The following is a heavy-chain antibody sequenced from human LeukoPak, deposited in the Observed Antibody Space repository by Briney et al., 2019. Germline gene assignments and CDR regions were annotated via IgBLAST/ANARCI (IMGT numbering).Heavy chain of an antibody. CDR1: GFTFSSYS. CDR2: ISSSSSYI. CDR3: AREGGGTDYYGMDV. D-gene: IGHD3-16*01. J-gene: IGHJ6*02. Sequence: GGSLRLSCAASGFTFSSYSMNWVRQAPGKGLEWVSSISSSSSYIYYADSVKGRFTISRDNAKNSLYLQMNSLRAEETAVYYCAREGGGTDYYGMDVWGQGTTVTVSS. V-gene: IGHV3-21*01.